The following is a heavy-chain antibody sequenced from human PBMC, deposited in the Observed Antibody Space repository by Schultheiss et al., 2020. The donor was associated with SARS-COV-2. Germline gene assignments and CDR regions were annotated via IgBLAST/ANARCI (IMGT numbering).Heavy chain of an antibody. CDR2: IYSGGST. CDR1: GFTVSSNY. Sequence: GGSLRLSCAASGFTVSSNYMSWVRQAPGKGLEWVSVIYSGGSTYYADSVKGRFTISRDNSKNTLYLQMNSLRAEDTAVYYCAKDYKKGIYGDGSIDYWGQGTLVTVSS. CDR3: AKDYKKGIYGDGSIDY. J-gene: IGHJ4*02. D-gene: IGHD4-17*01. V-gene: IGHV3-53*01.